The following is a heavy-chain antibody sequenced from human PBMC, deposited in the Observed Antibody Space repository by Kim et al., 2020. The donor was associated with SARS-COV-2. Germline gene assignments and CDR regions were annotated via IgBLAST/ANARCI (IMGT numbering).Heavy chain of an antibody. CDR3: AKGGMLSEWNS. D-gene: IGHD3-16*01. CDR2: IITTGGSA. J-gene: IGHJ5*02. CDR1: GFTFSNYG. V-gene: IGHV3-23*01. Sequence: GGSLRLSCAASGFTFSNYGMSWVRQAPGRGLEWVSTIITTGGSAYYADSVKGRFTISRDNSKNTLYLQMNSLRTDDTAVYYCAKGGMLSEWNSWAQGTLVTVSS.